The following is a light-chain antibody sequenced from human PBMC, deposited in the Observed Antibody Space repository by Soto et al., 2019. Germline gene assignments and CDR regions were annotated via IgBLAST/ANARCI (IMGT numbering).Light chain of an antibody. J-gene: IGKJ3*01. CDR3: QQYGSSPFT. CDR2: GAS. Sequence: EIVLTQSPGTLSLSPGERATLSCRASQSVSSTFLAWYKQTPGQAPRVLIYGASSRATDIPDRFSGSGSGTDFTLTISRLEPEDFGVYFCQQYGSSPFTFGPGTKVDI. CDR1: QSVSSTF. V-gene: IGKV3-20*01.